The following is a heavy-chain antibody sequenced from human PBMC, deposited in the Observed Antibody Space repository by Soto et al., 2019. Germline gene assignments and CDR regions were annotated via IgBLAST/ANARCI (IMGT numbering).Heavy chain of an antibody. D-gene: IGHD3-16*02. CDR1: GFSFDDYA. J-gene: IGHJ6*02. CDR3: AKDILRRVTFGGVIFIRGVDV. CDR2: ISWNSGNI. V-gene: IGHV3-9*01. Sequence: EVQLVESGGGLTQPGRSLRLSCAASGFSFDDYAMHWVRQAPGKGLEWVSGISWNSGNIDYADSVKGRFTISRDNAENSLYLQMNSLRAEDTAVYYCAKDILRRVTFGGVIFIRGVDVWGHGTKVTVSS.